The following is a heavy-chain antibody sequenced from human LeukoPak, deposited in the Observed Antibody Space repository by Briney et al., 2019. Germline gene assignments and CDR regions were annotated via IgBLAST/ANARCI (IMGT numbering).Heavy chain of an antibody. CDR3: AWINSVTSDFDY. CDR1: GGSISSADYC. V-gene: IGHV4-30-4*01. D-gene: IGHD4-4*01. Sequence: PSETLCLSCAVSGGSISSADYCWGWIRQPPGQGREWIGYIYDGGTTFYNPSFKSRSTLSVDTSKTQFSLKLSSVTAADTAVYYCAWINSVTSDFDYWGQGTLVTVSS. J-gene: IGHJ4*02. CDR2: IYDGGTT.